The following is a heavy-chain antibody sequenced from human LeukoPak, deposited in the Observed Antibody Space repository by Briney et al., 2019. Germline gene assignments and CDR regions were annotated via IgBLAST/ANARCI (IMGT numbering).Heavy chain of an antibody. V-gene: IGHV3-48*01. D-gene: IGHD6-19*01. J-gene: IGHJ4*02. Sequence: GGSLRLSCAASGFSFRSYSMNWVRQAPGKGLEWVSYISSSSSSIYYADSVKGRFTISRDNAKNSLYLQMNTLRAEDTAVYYCAREYSSGWYYFDYWGQGTLATVSS. CDR2: ISSSSSSI. CDR1: GFSFRSYS. CDR3: AREYSSGWYYFDY.